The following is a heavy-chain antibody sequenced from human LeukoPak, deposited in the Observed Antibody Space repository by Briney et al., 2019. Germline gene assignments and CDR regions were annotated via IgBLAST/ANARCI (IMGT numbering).Heavy chain of an antibody. CDR2: IYTSGST. CDR1: GGSISSYY. V-gene: IGHV4-4*07. J-gene: IGHJ6*03. Sequence: PSETLSLTCIVSGGSISSYYWSWIRQPAGKGLEWIGRIYTSGSTNYNPSLKSRVTMSVDTSKNQFSLKLSSVTAADTAVYYCARDFLGYSYGWDYYYMDVWGKGTTVTVSS. D-gene: IGHD5-18*01. CDR3: ARDFLGYSYGWDYYYMDV.